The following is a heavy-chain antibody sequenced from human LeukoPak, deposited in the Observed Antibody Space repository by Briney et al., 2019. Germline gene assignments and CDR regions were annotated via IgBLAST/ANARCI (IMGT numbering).Heavy chain of an antibody. D-gene: IGHD3-22*01. CDR3: ARGPNAGYDSSGPEWAAFIDF. Sequence: AASVKVSCKASGGTFSSYAISWVRQAPGQGLEWMGGIIPIFGTANYAQKFQGRVTITADESTSTAYMELSSLRSEDTAVYYCARGPNAGYDSSGPEWAAFIDFWGQGTLVTVSS. CDR2: IIPIFGTA. CDR1: GGTFSSYA. J-gene: IGHJ4*02. V-gene: IGHV1-69*01.